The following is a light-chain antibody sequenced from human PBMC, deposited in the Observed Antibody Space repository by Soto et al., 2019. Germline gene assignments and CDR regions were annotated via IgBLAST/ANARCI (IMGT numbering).Light chain of an antibody. J-gene: IGLJ1*01. CDR1: SGDVDAFDY. Sequence: QSVLRQPASVSGSPGQSITISCTGTSGDVDAFDYVSWYQQHPGKAPKLMIFEVSDRPSGVSDRFSGSKSGSTASLTISGLQAEDEADYFCTSFTSSSTQVFGTGTKVT. V-gene: IGLV2-14*01. CDR3: TSFTSSSTQV. CDR2: EVS.